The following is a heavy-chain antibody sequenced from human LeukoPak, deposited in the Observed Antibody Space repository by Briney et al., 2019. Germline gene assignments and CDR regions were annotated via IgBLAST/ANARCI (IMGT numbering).Heavy chain of an antibody. D-gene: IGHD1-1*01. CDR2: IIGGAGYT. V-gene: IGHV3-23*01. CDR3: AKGSRTGQFPMDV. Sequence: PGGSLRLSCAASGFTASTYGVSWVRQAPGKGLQWVSAIIGGAGYTFCADSVKGRFTISRDNSWNSLYLQMNSLRADDTAVYYCAKGSRTGQFPMDVWGQGTTVTVSS. J-gene: IGHJ6*02. CDR1: GFTASTYG.